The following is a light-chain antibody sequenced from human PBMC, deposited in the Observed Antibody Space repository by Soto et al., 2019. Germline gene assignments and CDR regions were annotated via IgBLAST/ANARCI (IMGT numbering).Light chain of an antibody. CDR3: QQRSIWPPWT. V-gene: IGKV3D-20*02. Sequence: EIVLTQSPGTLSLSPGERATLSCRASQSVSSSYLAWYQQKSGQAPRLLIYGASNRATGIPDRFSGSGSGTDFSLTISSLEPEDFAIYYCQQRSIWPPWTFGQGTKVELK. CDR2: GAS. J-gene: IGKJ1*01. CDR1: QSVSSSY.